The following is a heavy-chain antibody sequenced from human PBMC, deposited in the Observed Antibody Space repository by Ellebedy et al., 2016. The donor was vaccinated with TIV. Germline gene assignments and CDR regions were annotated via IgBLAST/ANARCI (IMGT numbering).Heavy chain of an antibody. Sequence: SETLSLTXDVSGGSFSGYYWTWIRQSPGKGLQWIGEIDHIGITNSNPSLKSRVTISVDTSKHQFSLKLSSVTAADTAVYFCARGRGSSYDLPLQHWGQGTLVIVSS. CDR3: ARGRGSSYDLPLQH. D-gene: IGHD5-18*01. J-gene: IGHJ1*01. CDR1: GGSFSGYY. CDR2: IDHIGIT. V-gene: IGHV4-34*01.